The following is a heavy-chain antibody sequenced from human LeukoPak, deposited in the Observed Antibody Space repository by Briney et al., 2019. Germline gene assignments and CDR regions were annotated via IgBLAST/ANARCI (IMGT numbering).Heavy chain of an antibody. D-gene: IGHD3-22*01. J-gene: IGHJ4*02. V-gene: IGHV4-39*07. CDR3: ARRDSSGYYFKDMDY. Sequence: SETLSLTCTVSGDSISGSTYYWCWIRQPPGKGLEWIGSIHYSGSTQYNPSLKSRVSTSVDTSKNQFSLKLTSVTAADTAVYYCARRDSSGYYFKDMDYWGQGTLVTVSS. CDR2: IHYSGST. CDR1: GDSISGSTYY.